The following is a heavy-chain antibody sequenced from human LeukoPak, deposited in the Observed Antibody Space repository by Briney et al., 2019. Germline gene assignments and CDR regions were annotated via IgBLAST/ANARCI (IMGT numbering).Heavy chain of an antibody. CDR2: ISYDGHSK. D-gene: IGHD2-15*01. Sequence: GGSLRLSCAASGFSFNTYGIHWVRLAPGKGLEGVAVISYDGHSKFYADSVKGRFSISRDNSKNTLYLQMNSLTAEDTAVYYCAARKDCSGGSCYSGDAFDIWGQGTMVTVSS. CDR1: GFSFNTYG. CDR3: AARKDCSGGSCYSGDAFDI. V-gene: IGHV3-30*03. J-gene: IGHJ3*02.